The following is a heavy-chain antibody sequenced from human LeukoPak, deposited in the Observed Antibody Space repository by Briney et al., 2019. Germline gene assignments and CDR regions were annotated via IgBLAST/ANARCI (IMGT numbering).Heavy chain of an antibody. Sequence: SETLPLTCTVSGASISSYFWTWIRQSPGKGLEWIGYISNIRTTNYNPSLKSRVTISGDTSKNQFSLKLSYVTAADTAVYYCTRDRSALDTWGQGTMVTVSS. J-gene: IGHJ3*02. V-gene: IGHV4-59*01. CDR1: GASISSYF. CDR2: ISNIRTT. CDR3: TRDRSALDT.